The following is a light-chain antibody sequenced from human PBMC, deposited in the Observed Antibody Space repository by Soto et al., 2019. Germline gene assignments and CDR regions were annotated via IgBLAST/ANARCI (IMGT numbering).Light chain of an antibody. CDR3: QQYNIGYT. J-gene: IGKJ2*01. CDR2: DAA. Sequence: IQMTQSPSTLSASVGDRVTITCRASQSINKWVAWFQQKSGRAPKLLIYDAATLQSGVPSRFSGTGSRTYFSLTISSLQPEDFATYYCQQYNIGYTFGQGTRLDI. CDR1: QSINKW. V-gene: IGKV1-5*01.